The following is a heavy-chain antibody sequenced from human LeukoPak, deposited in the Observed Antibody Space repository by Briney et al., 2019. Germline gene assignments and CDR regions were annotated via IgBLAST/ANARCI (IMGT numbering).Heavy chain of an antibody. CDR1: GFTFSNAW. Sequence: GGPLRLPCAASGFTFSNAWMSWVRQAPGKGLEWVGRIKSKTDGGTTDYAAPVKGRFTISRDDSKNALYLQMNSLKTEDTAVYYCTTDGYYYDSSGYYWFDPWGQGTLVTVSS. D-gene: IGHD3-22*01. CDR2: IKSKTDGGTT. J-gene: IGHJ5*02. V-gene: IGHV3-15*01. CDR3: TTDGYYYDSSGYYWFDP.